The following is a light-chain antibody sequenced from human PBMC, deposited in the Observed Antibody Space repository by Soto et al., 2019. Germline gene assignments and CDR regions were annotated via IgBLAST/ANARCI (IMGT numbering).Light chain of an antibody. V-gene: IGKV3-15*01. Sequence: EIVMTQSPATLSVSPGEPATLSCRASPSAGRAVAWYQHRPGQAPRLLIVAASIRATGVPGRFSGGGSGTEFTLTISSLQSEDFAAYYCQQYRNWPPLTFGGGTTVEIK. CDR3: QQYRNWPPLT. CDR1: PSAGRA. J-gene: IGKJ4*01. CDR2: AAS.